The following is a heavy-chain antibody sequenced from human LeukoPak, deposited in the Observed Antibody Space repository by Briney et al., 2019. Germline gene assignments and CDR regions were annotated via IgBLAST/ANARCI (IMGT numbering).Heavy chain of an antibody. Sequence: PSETLSLTCTVSGGSISSYYWSWIRQPPGKGLEWIGYIYYSGSTNYNPSLKSRVTISVDTSKNQFSLKLSSVTAADTAVYYCAREAGLGAVNNWFDPWGQGTLATVSS. D-gene: IGHD6-19*01. CDR3: AREAGLGAVNNWFDP. CDR1: GGSISSYY. V-gene: IGHV4-59*01. CDR2: IYYSGST. J-gene: IGHJ5*02.